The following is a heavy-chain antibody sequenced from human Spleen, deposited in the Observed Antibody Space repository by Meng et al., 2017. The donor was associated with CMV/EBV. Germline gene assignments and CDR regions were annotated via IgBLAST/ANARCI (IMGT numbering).Heavy chain of an antibody. Sequence: ASVKVSCKASGYTFTSYDINWVRQATGQGLEWMGWMNPNSGNTGYAQKFQGRVTRSRNTSISTAYMELRSLRSEDTAVYYCARASSGTTIRPYYHFGVDTKTYYYYYGMDVWGQGTTVTVSS. D-gene: IGHD3-3*01. CDR3: ARASSGTTIRPYYHFGVDTKTYYYYYGMDV. J-gene: IGHJ6*02. V-gene: IGHV1-8*01. CDR1: GYTFTSYD. CDR2: MNPNSGNT.